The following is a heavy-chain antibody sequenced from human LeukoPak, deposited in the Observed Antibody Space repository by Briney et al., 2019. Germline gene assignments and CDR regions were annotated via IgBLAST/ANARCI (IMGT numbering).Heavy chain of an antibody. CDR2: IDWDDDK. V-gene: IGHV2-70*12. CDR3: AHRRASDLFDY. CDR1: GFSLSSSGMC. J-gene: IGHJ4*02. Sequence: SGPTLVNPTQTLTLTCTFSGFSLSSSGMCVSWIRQPPGKALEWLARIDWDDDKHYTTSLKSRLTITKDTSKNQVVLTMTNMDPVDTATYYCAHRRASDLFDYWGQGTLVTVSS.